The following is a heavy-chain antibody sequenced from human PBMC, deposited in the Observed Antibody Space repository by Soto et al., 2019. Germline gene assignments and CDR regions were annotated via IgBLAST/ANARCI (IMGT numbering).Heavy chain of an antibody. CDR1: GFTFSSYS. CDR3: ARDASTGTNNYHYARDV. CDR2: ISSSSSYI. D-gene: IGHD1-1*01. Sequence: GGSLRLSCSASGFTFSSYSMNWVRQAPGKGLEWVSSISSSSSYIYYADSVKGRFTISRDNAKNSLYLQMNSLRAEDTAVYYCARDASTGTNNYHYARDVCRQGTTVTVSS. V-gene: IGHV3-21*01. J-gene: IGHJ6*02.